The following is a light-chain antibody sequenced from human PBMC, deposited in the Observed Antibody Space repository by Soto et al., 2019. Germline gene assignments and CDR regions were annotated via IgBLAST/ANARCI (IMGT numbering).Light chain of an antibody. CDR2: EDN. CDR1: SGSIASNY. CDR3: QSYDSSNHGVVV. J-gene: IGLJ2*01. V-gene: IGLV6-57*04. Sequence: NFMLTQPHSVSESPGKTVTISCTRSSGSIASNYVQWYQQRPGSAPTTVIYEDNQRPSGVPDRFSGSIDSSSNSASLTISGLKTEDEADYYCQSYDSSNHGVVVFGGGTKVTVL.